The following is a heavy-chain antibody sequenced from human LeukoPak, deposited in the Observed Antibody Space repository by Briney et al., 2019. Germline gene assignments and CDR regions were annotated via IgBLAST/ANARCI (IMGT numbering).Heavy chain of an antibody. J-gene: IGHJ5*02. CDR2: IYPGDSDT. Sequence: GESLKISCKGSGYSFTSYWIGWVRQMPGKSLEWMGIIYPGDSDTRYSPSFQGQVTISADKSISTAYLQWSSLKASDTAMYYCATTYGGNSGPWGDWFDPWGQGTLVTVSS. CDR3: ATTYGGNSGPWGDWFDP. D-gene: IGHD4-23*01. CDR1: GYSFTSYW. V-gene: IGHV5-51*01.